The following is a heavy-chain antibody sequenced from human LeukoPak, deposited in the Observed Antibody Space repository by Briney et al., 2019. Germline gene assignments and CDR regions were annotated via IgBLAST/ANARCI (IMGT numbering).Heavy chain of an antibody. D-gene: IGHD6-13*01. J-gene: IGHJ4*02. CDR1: GFTFSSYG. CDR2: ISGSGGST. CDR3: AKHPIIAAAGTDCDY. Sequence: PGGSLRLSCAASGFTFSSYGMSWVRQAPGKGLEWVSAISGSGGSTYYADSVKGRFTISRDNSKNTLYLQMNSLRAEDTAVYYCAKHPIIAAAGTDCDYWGQGTLVTVSS. V-gene: IGHV3-23*01.